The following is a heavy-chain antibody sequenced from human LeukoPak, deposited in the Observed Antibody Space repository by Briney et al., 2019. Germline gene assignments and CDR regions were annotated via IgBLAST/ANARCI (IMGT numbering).Heavy chain of an antibody. CDR1: GNSSTSDY. V-gene: IGHV1-46*03. Sequence: ASVTVSCQASGNSSTSDYIHWVGQAPGQGLAWMGRIIPSGGDTISAEKFRGRLTMTRDTSTRTHYMELSSLRSEDTAVYFCARDNSRWSFDYWGQGTPVTVSS. CDR3: ARDNSRWSFDY. J-gene: IGHJ4*02. CDR2: IIPSGGDT. D-gene: IGHD2/OR15-2a*01.